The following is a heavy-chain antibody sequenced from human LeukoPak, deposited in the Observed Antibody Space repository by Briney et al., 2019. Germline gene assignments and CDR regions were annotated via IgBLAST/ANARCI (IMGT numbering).Heavy chain of an antibody. CDR1: GFTFSSYG. D-gene: IGHD3-16*01. CDR3: ARGGRRTYYFDY. Sequence: GGSLRLSCAASGFTFSSYGMHWVRQASGKGLEWVAVIWYDGSNKYYADSVKGRFTISRDNSKNTLYLQMNSLRAEDTAVYYCARGGRRTYYFDYWGQGTLVTVSS. J-gene: IGHJ4*02. V-gene: IGHV3-33*01. CDR2: IWYDGSNK.